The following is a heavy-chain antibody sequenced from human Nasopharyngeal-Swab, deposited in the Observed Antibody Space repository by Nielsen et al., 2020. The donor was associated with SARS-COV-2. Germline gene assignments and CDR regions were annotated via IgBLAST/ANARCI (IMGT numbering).Heavy chain of an antibody. V-gene: IGHV1-24*01. Sequence: ASVKVSCKVSGYTLTELSMHWVRQAPGKGLEWMGGFDPEDGETIYAQKFQGRVTMTEDTSTDTAYMELSSLRSEDTAVYYCATALTIVGADHYYYYYGMDVWGQGTTVTVSS. D-gene: IGHD3-3*01. J-gene: IGHJ6*02. CDR3: ATALTIVGADHYYYYYGMDV. CDR1: GYTLTELS. CDR2: FDPEDGET.